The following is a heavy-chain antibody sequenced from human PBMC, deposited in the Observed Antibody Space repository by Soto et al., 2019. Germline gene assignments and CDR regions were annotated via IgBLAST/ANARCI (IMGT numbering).Heavy chain of an antibody. D-gene: IGHD3-10*01. J-gene: IGHJ6*02. V-gene: IGHV4-59*08. Sequence: QVQLQESGPGLVKPSETLSLICSDSGGSISSHNWGWIRLPPGKGLEWIGYIRDSGDTSYNPSLNSRVTMSLDTSKKEFSLKLTSVTAADTAVYCVRQGFGALHGLVDVWGQGTTVTVSS. CDR2: IRDSGDT. CDR1: GGSISSHN. CDR3: VRQGFGALHGLVDV.